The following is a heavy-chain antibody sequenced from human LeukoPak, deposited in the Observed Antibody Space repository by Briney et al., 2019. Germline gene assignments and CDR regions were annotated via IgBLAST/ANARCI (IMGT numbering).Heavy chain of an antibody. CDR2: IRSKANSYAT. Sequence: PGGSLRLSCAASGFTFSSYWMNWVRQASGKGLEWVGRIRSKANSYATAYAASVKGRFTISRDDSKNTAYLQMNSLKTEDTAVYYCTRRFQHWGQGTLVTVSS. V-gene: IGHV3-73*01. CDR3: TRRFQH. CDR1: GFTFSSYW. J-gene: IGHJ1*01.